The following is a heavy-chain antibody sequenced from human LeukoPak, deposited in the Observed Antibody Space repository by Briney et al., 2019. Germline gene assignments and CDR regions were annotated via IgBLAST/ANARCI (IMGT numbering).Heavy chain of an antibody. CDR3: ARLLTYDFWSGYYYYYGMDV. D-gene: IGHD3-3*01. CDR1: GGSISSYY. J-gene: IGHJ6*02. CDR2: IYYSGST. Sequence: PSETLSLTCTVSGGSISSYYWSWIRQPPGKGLEWIGYIYYSGSTNYNPSLKSRVTISVDTSKNRFSLKLSSVTAADTAVYYCARLLTYDFWSGYYYYYGMDVWGQGTTVTVSS. V-gene: IGHV4-59*08.